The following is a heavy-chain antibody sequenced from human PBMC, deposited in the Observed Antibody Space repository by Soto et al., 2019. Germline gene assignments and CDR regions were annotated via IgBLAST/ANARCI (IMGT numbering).Heavy chain of an antibody. V-gene: IGHV3-30*18. CDR3: AKELREMATNTPDH. CDR2: VSYDGIDE. D-gene: IGHD5-12*01. Sequence: QVHLVESGGGVVQPGRSLRLSCAASGFTFTSFGIHWVRQAPGKGLEWVAVVSYDGIDENYADSVKGRFSISRDNSKNSVYIHMNSLRGEDTAVYYCAKELREMATNTPDHWGQGALVTVAA. J-gene: IGHJ4*02. CDR1: GFTFTSFG.